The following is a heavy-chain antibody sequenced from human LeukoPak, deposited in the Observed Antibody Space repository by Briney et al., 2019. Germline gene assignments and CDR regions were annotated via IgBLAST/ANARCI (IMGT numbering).Heavy chain of an antibody. D-gene: IGHD3-3*01. V-gene: IGHV3-7*01. CDR2: IKQDGSEK. Sequence: PGGSLRLSCAASGFTFSRYWMSWVRQAPGKGLEWVANIKQDGSEKYYVDSVRGRFTISRDNAKNSLYLQMNSLRAEDTAVYYCASLSVDFWSGYFDYWGQGTLVTVSS. CDR1: GFTFSRYW. J-gene: IGHJ4*02. CDR3: ASLSVDFWSGYFDY.